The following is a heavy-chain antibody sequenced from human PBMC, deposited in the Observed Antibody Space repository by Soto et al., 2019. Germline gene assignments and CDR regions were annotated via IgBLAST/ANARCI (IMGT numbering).Heavy chain of an antibody. Sequence: GGSLRLSCAASGFTFSSYAMSWVRQAPGKGLEWVSTISDSGNSTYSADSVKGRFTISRDNSRNTLYLQMNSLRAEDTAVYYCAKAGDSSGYIDYWGQGTLVTVSS. J-gene: IGHJ4*02. V-gene: IGHV3-23*01. CDR2: ISDSGNST. D-gene: IGHD3-22*01. CDR1: GFTFSSYA. CDR3: AKAGDSSGYIDY.